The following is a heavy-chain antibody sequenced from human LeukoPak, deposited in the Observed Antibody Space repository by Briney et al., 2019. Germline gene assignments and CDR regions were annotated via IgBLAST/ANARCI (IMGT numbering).Heavy chain of an antibody. V-gene: IGHV4-39*07. CDR1: GGSISSSSYC. CDR3: ARDGVGRDP. D-gene: IGHD3-16*01. Sequence: SETLSLTCTVSGGSISSSSYCWGWIRQPPGKGLEWIGSIYYSGSTYYNPSLKGRVTISVDTSKNQFSLKLSSVTVADTAVYYCARDGVGRDPWGQGTLVTVSS. J-gene: IGHJ5*02. CDR2: IYYSGST.